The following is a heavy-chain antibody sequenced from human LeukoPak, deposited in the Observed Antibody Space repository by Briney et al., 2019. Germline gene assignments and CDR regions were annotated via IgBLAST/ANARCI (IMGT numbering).Heavy chain of an antibody. V-gene: IGHV4-59*01. J-gene: IGHJ6*02. CDR2: IYYSGST. Sequence: PSETLSLTCTVSGGSISSYYWSWIRQPPGKGLEWIGYIYYSGSTNYNPSLKSRVTISVDTSKNQFSLKLSSVTAADTAVYYRARVAGFWSGHYYYYYGMDVWGQGTTVTVSS. D-gene: IGHD3-3*01. CDR1: GGSISSYY. CDR3: ARVAGFWSGHYYYYYGMDV.